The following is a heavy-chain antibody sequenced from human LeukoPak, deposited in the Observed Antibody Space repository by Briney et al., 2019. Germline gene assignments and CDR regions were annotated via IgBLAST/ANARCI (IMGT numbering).Heavy chain of an antibody. D-gene: IGHD3-22*01. J-gene: IGHJ4*02. CDR3: ARTYYYDSSGYYYEDY. CDR2: INHSGST. V-gene: IGHV4-34*01. CDR1: GGSFSGYY. Sequence: SETLSLTCAVYGGSFSGYYWSWIRQPPGKGLEWIGEINHSGSTNYNPSLKSRVTISVDTSKNQFSLKLSSVTAADTAVYYCARTYYYDSSGYYYEDYLGQGTLVTVSS.